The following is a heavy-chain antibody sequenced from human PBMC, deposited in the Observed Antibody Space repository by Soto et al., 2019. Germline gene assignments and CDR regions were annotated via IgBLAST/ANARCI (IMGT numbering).Heavy chain of an antibody. CDR1: GFTFSDYA. CDR2: ISAGGST. J-gene: IGHJ4*02. D-gene: IGHD2-2*02. CDR3: ANVPIWCSSTSCYTEGFDY. V-gene: IGHV3-23*01. Sequence: GGSLRLSCKASGFTFSDYAMSWVRQPPGKGLEWVSVISAGGSTYYADSVKGRFTVSRANSKNTLYLQMNSLRAEDTAVYYCANVPIWCSSTSCYTEGFDYWGQGTLVTVSS.